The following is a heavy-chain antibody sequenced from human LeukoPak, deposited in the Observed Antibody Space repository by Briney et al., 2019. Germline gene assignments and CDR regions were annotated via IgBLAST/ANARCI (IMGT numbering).Heavy chain of an antibody. CDR2: IIPILGIA. CDR3: ATLADRDQDKFDY. CDR1: GYTFTSYG. Sequence: GASVKVSCKASGYTFTSYGISWVRQAPGQGLEWMGRIIPILGIANYAQKFQGRVTITADKSTSTAYMELSSLRSEDTAVYYCATLADRDQDKFDYWGQGTLVTVSS. V-gene: IGHV1-69*04. J-gene: IGHJ4*02.